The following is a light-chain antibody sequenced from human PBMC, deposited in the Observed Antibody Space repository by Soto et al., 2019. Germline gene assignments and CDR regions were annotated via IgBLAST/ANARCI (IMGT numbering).Light chain of an antibody. J-gene: IGKJ5*01. V-gene: IGKV3-20*01. Sequence: ELVLTQSPGTLSLSPGERATLSCRACETLSNSVDASYQQTPHQAPLLVNYEIFTKTSSVPTLSSSGCAGTETTLISSSLQSDYSAVYYCQQYGSLRTFGQGTRLEIK. CDR1: ETLSNSV. CDR2: EIF. CDR3: QQYGSLRT.